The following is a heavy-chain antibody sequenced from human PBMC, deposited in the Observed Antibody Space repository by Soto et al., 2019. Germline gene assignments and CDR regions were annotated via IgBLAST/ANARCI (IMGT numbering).Heavy chain of an antibody. V-gene: IGHV4-61*01. CDR2: IFYSGGT. Sequence: QVQLQESGPGLVKPSETLSLTCTVSGGSVSSGSYCWSWIRQPPGKGLEWIGYIFYSGGTNYNPSLKRGVTISVDTSKNQFSLKLGSVTAADTAVYYCARDFRYYYGSGSFWFDPWGQGTLVTVSS. D-gene: IGHD3-10*01. CDR1: GGSVSSGSYC. J-gene: IGHJ5*02. CDR3: ARDFRYYYGSGSFWFDP.